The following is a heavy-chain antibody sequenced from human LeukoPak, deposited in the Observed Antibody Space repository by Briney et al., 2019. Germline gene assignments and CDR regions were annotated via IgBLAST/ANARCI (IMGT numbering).Heavy chain of an antibody. J-gene: IGHJ3*02. D-gene: IGHD5-18*01. CDR2: ISAYNGNT. CDR3: ARPVDTTSDAFDI. V-gene: IGHV1-18*04. CDR1: GYTFTGYY. Sequence: ASVKVSCKASGYTFTGYYMHWVRQAPGQGLEWMGWISAYNGNTNYAQKLQGRVTMTTDTSTSTAYMELRSLRSDDTAVYYCARPVDTTSDAFDIWGQGTMVTVSS.